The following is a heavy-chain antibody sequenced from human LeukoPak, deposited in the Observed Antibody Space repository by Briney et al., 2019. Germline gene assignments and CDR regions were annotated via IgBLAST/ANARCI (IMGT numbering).Heavy chain of an antibody. CDR1: GFTFNNYW. D-gene: IGHD3-22*01. J-gene: IGHJ4*02. V-gene: IGHV3-7*03. Sequence: GGSLRLSCAASGFTFNNYWMNWVRQAPGKGLEWVANIKQDGSEKYYVDSVKGRFTISRDNSKNTLYLQMNSLRAEDTAVYYCARIITMIVVGGFDYWGQGTLVTVSS. CDR2: IKQDGSEK. CDR3: ARIITMIVVGGFDY.